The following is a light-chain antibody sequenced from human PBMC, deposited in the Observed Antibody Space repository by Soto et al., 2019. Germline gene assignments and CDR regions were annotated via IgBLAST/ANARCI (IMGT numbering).Light chain of an antibody. Sequence: IWITHSPDFLSASRRDSVTISCRMSQGISSYLAWYQQKPGKAPELLIYAASTLQSGVPSRFSGSGSGTEFTLTISSLQPDDFATYYCQQYDSDWTFGQGTKVDIK. CDR3: QQYDSDWT. CDR2: AAS. J-gene: IGKJ1*01. CDR1: QGISSY. V-gene: IGKV1D-8*03.